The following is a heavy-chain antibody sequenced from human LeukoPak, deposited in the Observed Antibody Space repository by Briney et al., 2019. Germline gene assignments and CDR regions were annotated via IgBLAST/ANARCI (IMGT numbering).Heavy chain of an antibody. CDR1: GFTFRSYN. V-gene: IGHV3-21*01. D-gene: IGHD1-26*01. CDR3: ARDLSVGAKPDLGFDY. J-gene: IGHJ4*02. Sequence: GGSLGLSCAASGFTFRSYNLNWVRQAPGKGLEWVSSISSSSSYIYYADSVKGRFTISRGNAKNSLYLQMNSLRAEDTAVYYCARDLSVGAKPDLGFDYWGQGTLVTVSS. CDR2: ISSSSSYI.